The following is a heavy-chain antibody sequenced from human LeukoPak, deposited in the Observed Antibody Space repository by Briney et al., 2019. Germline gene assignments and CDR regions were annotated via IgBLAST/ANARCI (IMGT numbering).Heavy chain of an antibody. CDR2: IYYSGST. J-gene: IGHJ4*02. CDR1: GGSISNY. V-gene: IGHV4-59*08. D-gene: IGHD6-13*01. Sequence: SEALSLTCTVSGGSISNYWSWIRQPPGKGLEWIGYIYYSGSTNYNPSLKSRVTISVDTSKNQFSLKLSSVTAADTAVYYCARGLGYSSSWYVPPYYFDYWGQGTLVTVSS. CDR3: ARGLGYSSSWYVPPYYFDY.